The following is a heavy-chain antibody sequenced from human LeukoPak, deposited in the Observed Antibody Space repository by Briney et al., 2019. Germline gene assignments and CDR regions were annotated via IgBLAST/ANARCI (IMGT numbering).Heavy chain of an antibody. CDR3: AKVQQGWYDDY. J-gene: IGHJ4*02. CDR1: GFTFSSYA. D-gene: IGHD6-19*01. V-gene: IGHV3-23*01. Sequence: PGGSLRLSCAASGFTFSSYAMSWVRQAPGKGLEWVATISGSDGRTYYADSVRGRFTISRDNSKNTLYPQMNSLRAEDTAVYYCAKVQQGWYDDYWGQGTLVTVSS. CDR2: ISGSDGRT.